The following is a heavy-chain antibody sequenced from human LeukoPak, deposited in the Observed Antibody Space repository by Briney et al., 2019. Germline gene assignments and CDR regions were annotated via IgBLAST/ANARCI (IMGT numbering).Heavy chain of an antibody. Sequence: SETLSSPGRVSGGSISSYYWSWIRQPPGKGLEWIGYRYYSGSTTYNPSPPSRVTISVDTSKSQFSLKLISVTAADTAIYYCASVSVDFETNWGQ. D-gene: IGHD2-21*01. V-gene: IGHV4-59*01. J-gene: IGHJ1*01. CDR2: RYYSGST. CDR3: ASVSVDFETN. CDR1: GGSISSYY.